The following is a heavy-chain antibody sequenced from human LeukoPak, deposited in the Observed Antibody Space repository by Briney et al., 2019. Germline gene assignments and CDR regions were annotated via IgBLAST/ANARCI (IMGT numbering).Heavy chain of an antibody. Sequence: PGGSLRLSCVASGFTFSSYEMNWVRQAPGKGLEWVSYISSSGNTIYYADSVKGRFSISRDNAKNSLYLQMNSLRSEDMAVYYCARDLWQLGLPGAYWGQGTLVTVSS. J-gene: IGHJ4*02. CDR1: GFTFSSYE. V-gene: IGHV3-48*03. D-gene: IGHD6-13*01. CDR3: ARDLWQLGLPGAY. CDR2: ISSSGNTI.